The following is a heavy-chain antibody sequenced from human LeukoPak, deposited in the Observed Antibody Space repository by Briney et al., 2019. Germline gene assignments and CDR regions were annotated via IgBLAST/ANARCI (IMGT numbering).Heavy chain of an antibody. D-gene: IGHD3-10*01. CDR1: GGSVSSDSHY. CDR2: IYYSGSA. V-gene: IGHV4-31*03. Sequence: PSETLSLTCTVSGGSVSSDSHYWSWIRQPPGKGLEWIGYIYYSGSAYYNPSLKSRVTISVDTSEDQFSLKLSSVTAADTAVYYCARVNYGSATKEDYWGQGTLVTVSS. J-gene: IGHJ4*02. CDR3: ARVNYGSATKEDY.